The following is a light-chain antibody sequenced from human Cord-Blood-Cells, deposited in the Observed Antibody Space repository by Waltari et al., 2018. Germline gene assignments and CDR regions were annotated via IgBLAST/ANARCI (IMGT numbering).Light chain of an antibody. J-gene: IGLJ2*01. CDR2: EGS. CDR3: CSYAGSSTFVV. CDR1: SSDVGRYNL. V-gene: IGLV2-23*03. Sequence: QSALTQPASVSGSPGQSLTISCTGTSSDVGRYNLVSWYQQHPGNAPKRMIYEGSKRPSGVSNRFSGSKSGNTASLTISGLQAEDEADYYCCSYAGSSTFVVFGGGTKLTVL.